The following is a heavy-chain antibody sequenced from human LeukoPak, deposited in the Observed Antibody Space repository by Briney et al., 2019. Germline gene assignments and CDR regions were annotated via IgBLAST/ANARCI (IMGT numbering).Heavy chain of an antibody. CDR1: GDSVSSNGAA. CDR3: ARDLCTSSSCPNNWIDP. V-gene: IGHV6-1*01. CDR2: TYYRSKWYN. Sequence: SQTLSLTCAISGDSVSSNGAAWNWIRQSPSRGLEWLGRTYYRSKWYNNYAMSVKSRITINPDTSKNQFSLQLNSVTPEDTAVYYCARDLCTSSSCPNNWIDPWGQGTLVTVSS. D-gene: IGHD2-2*01. J-gene: IGHJ5*02.